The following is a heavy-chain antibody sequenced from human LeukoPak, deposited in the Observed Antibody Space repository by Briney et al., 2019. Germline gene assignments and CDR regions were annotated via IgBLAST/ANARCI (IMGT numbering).Heavy chain of an antibody. Sequence: GGSLRLSCAASGFTFSSYSMNWVRQAPGKGLEWVSSISSSSSYIYYADSVKGRFTISRDNAKNSLYLQMNSLRAEDTAVYYCARGEYLADYGDYFDYWGQGTQVTVSS. CDR1: GFTFSSYS. CDR3: ARGEYLADYGDYFDY. V-gene: IGHV3-21*01. D-gene: IGHD4-17*01. J-gene: IGHJ4*02. CDR2: ISSSSSYI.